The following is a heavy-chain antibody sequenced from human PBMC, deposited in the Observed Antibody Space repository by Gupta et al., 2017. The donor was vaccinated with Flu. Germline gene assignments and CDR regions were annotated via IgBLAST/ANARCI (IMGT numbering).Heavy chain of an antibody. V-gene: IGHV3-21*01. CDR2: ISSSGTYI. CDR3: ASXHNYYDPHGKFDY. Sequence: SNTLNWVRQAPGKGLEWVSSISSSGTYIYYADSVKGRFTISRDNANNSVYLQMNSLRAEDXAXYYCASXHNYYDPHGKFDYWGQGTLVTVSS. D-gene: IGHD3-16*01. J-gene: IGHJ4*02. CDR1: SNT.